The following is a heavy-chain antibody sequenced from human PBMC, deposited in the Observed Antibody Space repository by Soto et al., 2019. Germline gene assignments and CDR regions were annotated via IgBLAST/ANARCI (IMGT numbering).Heavy chain of an antibody. Sequence: GGSLRLSCAASGFSVSSNYMSWVRQAPGKGLEWVSVIYSGGSTYYADSVKGRFTISRDNSKNTLYLQMNSLRAEDTAVYYCASLKGWYWGVRNSWFDPWGQGTLVTVSS. J-gene: IGHJ5*02. D-gene: IGHD6-19*01. CDR3: ASLKGWYWGVRNSWFDP. V-gene: IGHV3-53*01. CDR1: GFSVSSNY. CDR2: IYSGGST.